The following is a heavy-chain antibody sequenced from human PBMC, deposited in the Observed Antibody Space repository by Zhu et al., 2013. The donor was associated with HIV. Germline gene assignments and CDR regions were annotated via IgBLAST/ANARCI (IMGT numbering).Heavy chain of an antibody. Sequence: QVQLVQSGAEVKEPGSSVKVSCKTTGDTFSKYAISWVRQAPGQGLEWMGGIVGVFDAADYAQKFQDRVTISADKSTSTVYMELSSLRSDDTAVYYCARDRYYNLRGYYYESADWGQGTLVTVSS. CDR1: GDTFSKYA. D-gene: IGHD3-22*01. V-gene: IGHV1-69*06. CDR3: ARDRYYNLRGYYYESAD. J-gene: IGHJ4*02. CDR2: IVGVFDAA.